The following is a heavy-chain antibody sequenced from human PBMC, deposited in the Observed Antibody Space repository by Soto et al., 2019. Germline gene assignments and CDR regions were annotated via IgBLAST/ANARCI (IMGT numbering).Heavy chain of an antibody. CDR3: ARDLGVTTYFYYYYYGMDV. V-gene: IGHV4-34*01. D-gene: IGHD4-17*01. CDR2: INHSGST. J-gene: IGHJ6*02. CDR1: GGSFSGYY. Sequence: SETLSLTCAVYGGSFSGYYWSWIRQPPGKGLEWIGEINHSGSTNYNPSLKSRVTISVDTSKNQFSLKLSSVTAADTAVYYCARDLGVTTYFYYYYYGMDVWGQGTTVT.